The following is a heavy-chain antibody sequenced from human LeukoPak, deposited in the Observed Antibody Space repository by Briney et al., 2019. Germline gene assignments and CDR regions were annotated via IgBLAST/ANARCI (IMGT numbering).Heavy chain of an antibody. CDR1: GYTSTGYY. J-gene: IGHJ4*02. V-gene: IGHV1-2*02. CDR2: INPNSGGT. CDR3: ARDPSSSWYSPYFDY. Sequence: ASVKVSCKASGYTSTGYYMHWVRQAPGQGLEWMGWINPNSGGTNYAQKFQGRVTMTRDTSISTAYMELSRLRSDDTAVYYCARDPSSSWYSPYFDYWGQGTLVTVSS. D-gene: IGHD6-13*01.